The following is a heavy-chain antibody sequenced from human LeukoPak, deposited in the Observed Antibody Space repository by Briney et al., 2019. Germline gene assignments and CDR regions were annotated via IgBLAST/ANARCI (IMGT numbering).Heavy chain of an antibody. D-gene: IGHD7-27*01. Sequence: SETLSLTCTVSGDSISSGNYYWTWIRQPAWKGLEWIGRIYTSGNTNYNPSLKSQVTISMDTSKNQFSLNLNSVTAADTAVYYCAGDRAGDSFDIWGQGTMLTVSS. CDR1: GDSISSGNYY. CDR2: IYTSGNT. CDR3: AGDRAGDSFDI. V-gene: IGHV4-61*02. J-gene: IGHJ3*02.